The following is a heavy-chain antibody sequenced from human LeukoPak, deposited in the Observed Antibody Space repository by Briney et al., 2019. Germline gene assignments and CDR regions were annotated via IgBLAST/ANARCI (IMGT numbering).Heavy chain of an antibody. CDR2: ITSSSSTI. CDR1: GFTFTSYT. J-gene: IGHJ4*02. CDR3: ARNSDS. V-gene: IGHV3-48*01. D-gene: IGHD2/OR15-2a*01. Sequence: GGSLRLSCAASGFTFTSYTMNWVRQAPGKGLEWVSYITSSSSTIYYADSVKGRFTMPRDNAENSLYLQMNSLRAEDTAVSYCARNSDSWGQGTLVTVSS.